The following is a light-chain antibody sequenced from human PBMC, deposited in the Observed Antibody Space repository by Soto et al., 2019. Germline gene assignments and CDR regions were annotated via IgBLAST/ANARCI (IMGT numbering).Light chain of an antibody. CDR3: QQYSYYST. CDR2: KAS. V-gene: IGKV1-5*03. J-gene: IGKJ1*01. Sequence: DIQITQSPSTLSASVGARVTITCRASQSISNWLAWYQQKPGEAPNLLIYKASTLESGVPSRFRVIGYGTEFALTLSSMQPEDSATYCCQQYSYYSTFGQGTKVDIK. CDR1: QSISNW.